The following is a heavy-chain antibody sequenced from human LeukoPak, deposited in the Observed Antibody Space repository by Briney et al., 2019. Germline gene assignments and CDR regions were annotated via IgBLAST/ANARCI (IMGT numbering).Heavy chain of an antibody. CDR2: IYPGDSDT. CDR1: GYSFTSYW. Sequence: GESLNISCKGSGYSFTSYWIGWVRQMPGKGLEWMGIIYPGDSDTRYSPSFQGQITISADKSISTAYLQWSSLKASDTAMYYCARRNEWLSYAFDIWGQGTMVTASS. J-gene: IGHJ3*02. D-gene: IGHD3-3*01. CDR3: ARRNEWLSYAFDI. V-gene: IGHV5-51*01.